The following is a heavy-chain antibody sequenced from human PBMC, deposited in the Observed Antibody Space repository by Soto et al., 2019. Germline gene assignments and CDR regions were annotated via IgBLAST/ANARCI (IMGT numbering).Heavy chain of an antibody. J-gene: IGHJ3*02. CDR3: TTDYGDYDDAFDI. V-gene: IGHV3-15*01. CDR2: IKSKTDGGTT. CDR1: GFTFSNAW. D-gene: IGHD4-17*01. Sequence: EVQLVESGGGLVKPGGSLRLSCAASGFTFSNAWMSWVRQAPGKGLEWVGRIKSKTDGGTTDYAAPVKGRFTISRDDSKNTLYLQMNSLKTEDTAVYYCTTDYGDYDDAFDIWGQGTMVTVSS.